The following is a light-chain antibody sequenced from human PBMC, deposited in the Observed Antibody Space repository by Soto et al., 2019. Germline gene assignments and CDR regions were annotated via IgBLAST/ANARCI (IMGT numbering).Light chain of an antibody. CDR1: SSNIGSNT. V-gene: IGLV1-44*01. CDR3: AAWDSSLNGYV. Sequence: QSVLTQPPSASGTPGQRVTISCSGSSSNIGSNTVNWYQQLPGTAPKLLIYSNNQRPSGVPDRFSGSKSGTSASLAISGLQSEEEADYYCAAWDSSLNGYVFGTRTKVTVL. CDR2: SNN. J-gene: IGLJ1*01.